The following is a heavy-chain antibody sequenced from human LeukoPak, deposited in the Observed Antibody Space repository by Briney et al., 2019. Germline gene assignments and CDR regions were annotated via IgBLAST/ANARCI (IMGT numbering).Heavy chain of an antibody. V-gene: IGHV4-4*07. CDR1: GVSFSNYY. D-gene: IGHD3-3*01. J-gene: IGHJ4*02. Sequence: PSETLSLTCTVSGVSFSNYYWSWIRQPAGKGLEWIGRIYSSGTTNYNASLKSRVTMSVDTSKNQFSLKLSSVTAADTAVYYCARGKSGYYNFDYWGQGTLVTVSS. CDR3: ARGKSGYYNFDY. CDR2: IYSSGTT.